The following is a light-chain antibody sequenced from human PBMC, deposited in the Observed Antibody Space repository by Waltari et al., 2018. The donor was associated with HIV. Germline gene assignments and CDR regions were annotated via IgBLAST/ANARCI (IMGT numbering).Light chain of an antibody. CDR2: WSS. CDR3: QQYYHVPYT. V-gene: IGKV4-1*01. J-gene: IGKJ2*01. CDR1: QSILYSSNNQNY. Sequence: DVVVTQSPDSLAVSLGERATLNCRSSQSILYSSNNQNYLAWYQQKPGQRPKLLIYWSSARQSGVPDRFSGNGSGTDFTLTISSLQAEDVAVYYCQQYYHVPYTFGLGTKLEIK.